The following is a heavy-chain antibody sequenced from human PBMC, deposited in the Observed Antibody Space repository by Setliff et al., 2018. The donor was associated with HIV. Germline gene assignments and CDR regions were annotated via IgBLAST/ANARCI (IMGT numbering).Heavy chain of an antibody. Sequence: GASVKVSCKASGGSFSDYAINWVRQAPGQGLEWVGGIIPLFGTANYAQKFLGRVTITADEATITAYMELKSLRSDDTAVYFCARVSLEVDYDFRQGYYYYYMDVWGKGTTVTVSS. D-gene: IGHD3-22*01. V-gene: IGHV1-69*13. CDR2: IIPLFGTA. CDR3: ARVSLEVDYDFRQGYYYYYMDV. J-gene: IGHJ6*03. CDR1: GGSFSDYA.